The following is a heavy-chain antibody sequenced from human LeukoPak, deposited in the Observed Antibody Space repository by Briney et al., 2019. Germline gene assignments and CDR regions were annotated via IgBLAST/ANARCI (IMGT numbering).Heavy chain of an antibody. CDR1: GGSISSYY. D-gene: IGHD2-15*01. CDR3: ARTTEGYCRGRSCYSYYYYMDV. J-gene: IGHJ6*03. V-gene: IGHV4-59*01. Sequence: SETLSLTCSVSGGSISSYYWSWIRQPPGKGLEWIGYIYYSGSTNYNPSLKSRVTISVDTSKNQFSLKLSSVTAADTAVYYCARTTEGYCRGRSCYSYYYYMDVWGKGTTVTVSS. CDR2: IYYSGST.